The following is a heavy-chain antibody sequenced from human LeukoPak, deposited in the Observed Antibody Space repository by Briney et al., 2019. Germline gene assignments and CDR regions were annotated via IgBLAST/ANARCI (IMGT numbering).Heavy chain of an antibody. CDR1: GGSISSYY. J-gene: IGHJ4*02. CDR2: IYYSGST. CDR3: ARETTVTRGYFDY. V-gene: IGHV4-39*07. D-gene: IGHD4-17*01. Sequence: PSETLSLTCTVSGGSISSYYWSWIRQPPGKGLEWIGSIYYSGSTYYNTSLKSRVTISVDTSKNQFSLKLSSVTAADTAVYYCARETTVTRGYFDYWGQGTLVTVSS.